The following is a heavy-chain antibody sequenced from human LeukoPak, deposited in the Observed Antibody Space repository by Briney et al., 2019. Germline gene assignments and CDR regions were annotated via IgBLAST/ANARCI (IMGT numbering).Heavy chain of an antibody. D-gene: IGHD2-2*01. CDR3: ARDYRGYCSSTSCYYDAFDI. CDR2: IYTSGST. V-gene: IGHV4-4*07. CDR1: GGSISSYY. Sequence: SETLSLTCTVSGGSISSYYWSWIRQPAGKGLEWIGRIYTSGSTNYNPSLKSRVTMSVDTSKNQFSLKLSSVTAADTAVYYCARDYRGYCSSTSCYYDAFDIWGQGTMVTVSS. J-gene: IGHJ3*02.